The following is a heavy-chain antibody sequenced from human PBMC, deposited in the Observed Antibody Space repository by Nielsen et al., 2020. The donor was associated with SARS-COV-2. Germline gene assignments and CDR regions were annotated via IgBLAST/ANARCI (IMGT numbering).Heavy chain of an antibody. J-gene: IGHJ4*02. V-gene: IGHV3-33*01. D-gene: IGHD2/OR15-2a*01. CDR2: IWYDGSNK. Sequence: GESLKISCAASGFTFSSYGMHWVRQAPGKGLEWVAVIWYDGSNKYYADSVKGRFTISRDNSKNTLYLQMNSLRAEDTAVYYCASLPALNNYSDYWGRGTLVTVSS. CDR1: GFTFSSYG. CDR3: ASLPALNNYSDY.